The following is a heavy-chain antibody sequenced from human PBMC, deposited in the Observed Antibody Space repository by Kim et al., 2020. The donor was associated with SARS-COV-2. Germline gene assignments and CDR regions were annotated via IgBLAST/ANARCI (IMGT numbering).Heavy chain of an antibody. D-gene: IGHD2-8*01. V-gene: IGHV4-39*01. Sequence: SETLSLTCTVSGGSISSSSSYWVWMRQPPGKGLEFIGYIYTDGSTFFTPSLRSRLTMSQDTSKNQFSLRLSSVTAADTAVYYCTKPRAWANTFDVWGRGTMVTVSS. CDR2: IYTDGST. J-gene: IGHJ3*01. CDR1: GGSISSSSSY. CDR3: TKPRAWANTFDV.